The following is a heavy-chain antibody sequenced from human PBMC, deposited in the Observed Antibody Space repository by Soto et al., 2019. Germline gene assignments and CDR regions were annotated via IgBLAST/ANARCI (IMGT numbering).Heavy chain of an antibody. CDR2: IYHSGST. J-gene: IGHJ4*02. V-gene: IGHV4-30-2*01. D-gene: IGHD3-10*01. CDR1: GGSISRGGFP. Sequence: SEALYLTCAVSGGSISRGGFPWSRIRQATGKSLEGIGYIYHSGSTYYNPSLKSRVTISVDRSKNQFSLKLSSVAAADTAVYYCARLPEENYYGSGSYYKGFDYWGQGTLVTVSS. CDR3: ARLPEENYYGSGSYYKGFDY.